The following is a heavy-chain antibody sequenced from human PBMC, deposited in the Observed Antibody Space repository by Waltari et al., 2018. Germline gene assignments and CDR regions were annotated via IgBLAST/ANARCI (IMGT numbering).Heavy chain of an antibody. J-gene: IGHJ5*01. D-gene: IGHD3-3*01. V-gene: IGHV4-38-2*01. CDR2: IFHGGLGDYSFGGGA. CDR3: ARVEVPGPVDS. CDR1: GYSIRSGYY. Sequence: QVQLHESGPGLVKPSGTLSLTCAVSGYSIRSGYYWGWFRQPPGRGLEWFCNIFHGGLGDYSFGGGAYYTPSLRSRVSMSVAPSRNQFSRRLESVTASDTALYYCARVEVPGPVDSWGPGTLVAVSS.